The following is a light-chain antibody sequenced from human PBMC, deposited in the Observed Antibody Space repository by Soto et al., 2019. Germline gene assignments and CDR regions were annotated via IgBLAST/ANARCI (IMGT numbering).Light chain of an antibody. J-gene: IGKJ4*01. CDR3: QQYNDWPIT. Sequence: EVVMTQSPANLSVSPGERVTLSCRASQSVGSNLAWYQQKRGQVPRLLIYGVSTRTTGIPVRFSGSGSGTEFTLAISSLQSEDFAVYYCQQYNDWPITFGGGTKVEIK. CDR1: QSVGSN. V-gene: IGKV3-15*01. CDR2: GVS.